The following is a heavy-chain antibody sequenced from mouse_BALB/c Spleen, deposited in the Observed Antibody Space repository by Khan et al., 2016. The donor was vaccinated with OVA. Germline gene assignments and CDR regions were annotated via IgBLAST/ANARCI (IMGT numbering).Heavy chain of an antibody. J-gene: IGHJ2*01. CDR2: ISYSGNT. Sequence: VQLKESGPGLVKPSQSLSLTCTVSGFSITSDYAWNWIRQFPGNKLEWMGFISYSGNTNYNPPLKSRISITRDTSKNQFFLQLNSVTTEDTATYYCARIYGGDFDCWGQGTTLTVSS. V-gene: IGHV3-2*02. CDR3: ARIYGGDFDC. CDR1: GFSITSDYA. D-gene: IGHD1-1*01.